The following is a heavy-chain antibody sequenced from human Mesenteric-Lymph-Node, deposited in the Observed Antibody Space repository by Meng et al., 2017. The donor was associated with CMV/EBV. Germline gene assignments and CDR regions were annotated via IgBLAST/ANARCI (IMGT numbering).Heavy chain of an antibody. Sequence: GESLKISCAASGFTFSSYWMHWVRQAPGKGLVWVSRINSDGSSTSYVDSGKGRFTISRDNAKNTLYLQMNSLRAEDTAVYYCARRRYFDSLLDYWGQGTLVTVSS. J-gene: IGHJ4*02. CDR2: INSDGSST. CDR3: ARRRYFDSLLDY. V-gene: IGHV3-74*01. D-gene: IGHD3-9*01. CDR1: GFTFSSYW.